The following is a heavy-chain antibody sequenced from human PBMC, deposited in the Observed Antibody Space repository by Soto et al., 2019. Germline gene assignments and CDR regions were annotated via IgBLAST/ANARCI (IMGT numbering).Heavy chain of an antibody. CDR1: GFTFDDYA. V-gene: IGHV3-9*01. D-gene: IGHD6-13*01. CDR2: ISWNSGSI. Sequence: PGGSLILSCAASGFTFDDYAMHWVRQAPGKGLEWVSGISWNSGSIGYADSVKGRFTISRDNAKNSLYLQMNSLRAEDTALYYCAKDAAAAGHDAFDIWGQGTMVTVSS. J-gene: IGHJ3*02. CDR3: AKDAAAAGHDAFDI.